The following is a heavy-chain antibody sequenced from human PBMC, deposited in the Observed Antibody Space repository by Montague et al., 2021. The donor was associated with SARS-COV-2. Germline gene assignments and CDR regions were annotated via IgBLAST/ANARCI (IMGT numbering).Heavy chain of an antibody. D-gene: IGHD3-3*01. CDR1: DDSVSSGSYS. CDR2: IHHSGNT. CDR3: ARVRRYDFWTGFDY. J-gene: IGHJ4*02. V-gene: IGHV4-30-2*01. Sequence: TLSLTCTVSDDSVSSGSYSWTWIRQPPGKGLEWIGYIHHSGNTYFNPSLKSRATISLDRSKNQFSLKVNSVTAADTAVYYCARVRRYDFWTGFDYWGQGILVTVSS.